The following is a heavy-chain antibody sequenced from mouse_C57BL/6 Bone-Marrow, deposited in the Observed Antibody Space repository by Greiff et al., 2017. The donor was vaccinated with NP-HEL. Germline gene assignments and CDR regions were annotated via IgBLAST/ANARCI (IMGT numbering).Heavy chain of an antibody. CDR2: INPSSGYT. CDR3: ARHFTTVVATPFAY. J-gene: IGHJ3*01. D-gene: IGHD1-1*01. Sequence: VQLQQSGAELAKPGASVKLSCKASGYTFTSYWMHWVKQRPGQGLEWIGYINPSSGYTKYNQKFKDKATLTVDTSSSTAYMQLSSLTSEDSAVYYCARHFTTVVATPFAYWGQGTLVTVSA. V-gene: IGHV1-7*01. CDR1: GYTFTSYW.